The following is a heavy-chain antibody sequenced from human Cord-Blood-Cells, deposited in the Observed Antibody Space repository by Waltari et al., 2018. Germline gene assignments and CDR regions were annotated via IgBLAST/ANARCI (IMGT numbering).Heavy chain of an antibody. CDR3: ARARRDGYNPFDY. Sequence: QVQLQESGPGLVKTSQTLSLTCTVPGGSISRGGSYWSWIPQPPGKGLDWIGYIYDSGGTYHNPSLKSRVTISVDTSKNQFSLKLSSVTAADTAVYYCARARRDGYNPFDYWGQGTLVTVSS. J-gene: IGHJ4*02. D-gene: IGHD5-12*01. CDR1: GGSISRGGSY. V-gene: IGHV4-31*03. CDR2: IYDSGGT.